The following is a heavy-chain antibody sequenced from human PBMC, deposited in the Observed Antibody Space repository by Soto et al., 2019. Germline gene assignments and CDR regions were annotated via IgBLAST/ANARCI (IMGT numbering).Heavy chain of an antibody. D-gene: IGHD4-17*01. CDR1: GGSISSGGYY. CDR2: IYYSGST. V-gene: IGHV4-31*03. J-gene: IGHJ1*01. CDR3: AIGDYGDYAEYFQH. Sequence: SETLSLTCTVSGGSISSGGYYWSWIRQHPGKGLEWIGYIYYSGSTYYNPSLKSRVTISVDTSKNQFSLKLSSVTAADTAVYYCAIGDYGDYAEYFQHWGQGTLVTVSS.